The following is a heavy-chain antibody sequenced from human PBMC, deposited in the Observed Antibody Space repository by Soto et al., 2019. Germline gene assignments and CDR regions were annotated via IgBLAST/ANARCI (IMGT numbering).Heavy chain of an antibody. D-gene: IGHD1-7*01. J-gene: IGHJ6*03. CDR1: GGTFSSYT. CDR2: IIPILGIA. Sequence: SVKVSCKASGGTFSSYTISWVRQAPGQGLEWMGRIIPILGIANYAQKFQGRVTITADKSTSTAYMELRSLRSDDTAVYYCARVDKAVVPELRVFLRAGPDMDVWGKGTTVTVSS. CDR3: ARVDKAVVPELRVFLRAGPDMDV. V-gene: IGHV1-69*02.